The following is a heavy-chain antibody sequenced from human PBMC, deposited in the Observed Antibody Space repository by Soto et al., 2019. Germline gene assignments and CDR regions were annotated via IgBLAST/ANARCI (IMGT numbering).Heavy chain of an antibody. V-gene: IGHV1-69*01. J-gene: IGHJ2*01. D-gene: IGHD3-3*01. CDR1: GGTFSSYA. CDR3: ARRVGVVIDYLYFDL. Sequence: QVQLVQSGAEVKKPGSSVKVSCKASGGTFSSYAISWVRQAPGQGLEWMGGIIPIFGTANYAQKFQGRVTITADEPTSTAYMEVSSVRSEDTAVYYCARRVGVVIDYLYFDLWGRGTLVTVSS. CDR2: IIPIFGTA.